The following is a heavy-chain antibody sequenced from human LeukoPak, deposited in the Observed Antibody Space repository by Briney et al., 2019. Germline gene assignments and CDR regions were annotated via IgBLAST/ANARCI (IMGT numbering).Heavy chain of an antibody. D-gene: IGHD6-19*01. Sequence: GASVKVSCKASGYTFTDYYMHWVRQAPGQGLAWMGWINPNSGGTNYAQKFQGRVNMTRDTSISTAYMELSRLRSDDTAVYYCAREARSGWSYYFDYWGQGTLVTVSS. CDR2: INPNSGGT. CDR1: GYTFTDYY. V-gene: IGHV1-2*02. J-gene: IGHJ4*02. CDR3: AREARSGWSYYFDY.